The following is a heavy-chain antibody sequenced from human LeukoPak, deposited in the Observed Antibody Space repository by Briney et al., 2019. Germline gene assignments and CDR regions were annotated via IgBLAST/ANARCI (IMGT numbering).Heavy chain of an antibody. D-gene: IGHD3-16*02. CDR1: GGTFSSYA. J-gene: IGHJ6*02. CDR2: IIPILGIA. CDR3: ARLYSSPDYYYYGKDV. Sequence: ASVKVSCKAPGGTFSSYAISWVRQAPGQGLQWMGRIIPILGIANYAQKFQGRVTITADKSTSTAYMELSSLRSEDTAVYYCARLYSSPDYYYYGKDVWGQGTTVTVSS. V-gene: IGHV1-69*04.